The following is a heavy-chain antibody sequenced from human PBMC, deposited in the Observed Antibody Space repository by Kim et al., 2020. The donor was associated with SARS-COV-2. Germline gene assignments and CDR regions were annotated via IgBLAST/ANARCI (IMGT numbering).Heavy chain of an antibody. D-gene: IGHD2-2*02. CDR3: ARGGEDIVVVPAAIAFDY. J-gene: IGHJ4*02. Sequence: TGRFTITRDNAKNSLYLQMNSLRDEDTAVYYCARGGEDIVVVPAAIAFDYWGQGTLVTVSS. V-gene: IGHV3-48*02.